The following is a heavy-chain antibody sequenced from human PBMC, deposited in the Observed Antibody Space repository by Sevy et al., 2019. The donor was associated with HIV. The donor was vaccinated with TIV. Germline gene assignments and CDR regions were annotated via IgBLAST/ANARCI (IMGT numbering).Heavy chain of an antibody. D-gene: IGHD5-18*01. Sequence: SETLSLTCTVSGGSVSSSDYYWSWIRQPPGKGLQWVGDIYYSGGTYYNPFLNSRVSMSVDTSKNQFYLKLSSVTAADTAVYYCASKRGYSSGHFDSWGQGTLVTVSS. J-gene: IGHJ4*02. CDR2: IYYSGGT. CDR1: GGSVSSSDYY. CDR3: ASKRGYSSGHFDS. V-gene: IGHV4-30-4*01.